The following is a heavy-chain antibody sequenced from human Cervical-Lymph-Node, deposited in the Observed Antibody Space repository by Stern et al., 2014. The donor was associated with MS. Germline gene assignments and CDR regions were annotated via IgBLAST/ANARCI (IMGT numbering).Heavy chain of an antibody. J-gene: IGHJ4*02. Sequence: QVTLRESGPTLVKPTQTLTLTCTFSGFSLTTSEVGVAWIRQPPGKALEFLAVIYGGDDERRSPSLMNRLSITKHTSENEVVLTMANMDPVDTATYFCAHTSIEDLAPYSSFHYWGPGALVTVSS. D-gene: IGHD4-11*01. CDR1: GFSLTTSEVG. CDR2: IYGGDDE. V-gene: IGHV2-5*02. CDR3: AHTSIEDLAPYSSFHY.